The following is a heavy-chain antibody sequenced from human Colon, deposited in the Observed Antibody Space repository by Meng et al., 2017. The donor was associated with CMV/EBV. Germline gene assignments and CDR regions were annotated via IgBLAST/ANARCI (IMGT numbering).Heavy chain of an antibody. D-gene: IGHD3-3*01. CDR1: GGTFSSYA. V-gene: IGHV1-69*05. CDR3: ARRADLDWSGYFLFDY. CDR2: IIPIFGTA. Sequence: SVKVSCKASGGTFSSYAISWVRQAPGQGLEWMGGIIPIFGTANYAQKFQGRVTITTDESTSTAYMELSSLRSEDTAVYYCARRADLDWSGYFLFDYWGQGSLVTVSS. J-gene: IGHJ4*02.